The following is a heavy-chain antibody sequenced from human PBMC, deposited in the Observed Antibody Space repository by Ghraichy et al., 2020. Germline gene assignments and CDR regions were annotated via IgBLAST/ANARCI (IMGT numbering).Heavy chain of an antibody. V-gene: IGHV3-15*01. CDR3: TTDPQYYDFWSGYYTRDY. D-gene: IGHD3-3*01. J-gene: IGHJ4*02. CDR2: IKSKTDGGTT. Sequence: GGSLRLSCAASGFTFSNAWMSWVRQAPGKGLEWVGRIKSKTDGGTTDYAAPVKGRFTISRDDSKNTLYLQMNSLKTEDTAVYYCTTDPQYYDFWSGYYTRDYWGQGTLVTVSS. CDR1: GFTFSNAW.